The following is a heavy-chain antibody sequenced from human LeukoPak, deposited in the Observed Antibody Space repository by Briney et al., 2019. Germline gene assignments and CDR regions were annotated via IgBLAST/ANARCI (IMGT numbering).Heavy chain of an antibody. CDR3: AKDVGYCSGSSCSFFDY. V-gene: IGHV3-23*01. CDR1: GFTFNNYG. CDR2: ISGSGGNT. D-gene: IGHD2-15*01. Sequence: PGGSLRLSCAASGFTFNNYGMSWVRQAPGKGLEWVSTISGSGGNTHYADSVKGRFTISRDNSKNTLYLQMNTLRAEDTAVYYCAKDVGYCSGSSCSFFDYWGQGTLVTVSS. J-gene: IGHJ4*02.